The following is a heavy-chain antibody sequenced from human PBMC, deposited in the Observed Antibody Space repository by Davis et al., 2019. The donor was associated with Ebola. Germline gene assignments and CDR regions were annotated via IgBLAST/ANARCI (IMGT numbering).Heavy chain of an antibody. CDR1: GFTFSSYA. D-gene: IGHD3-10*01. J-gene: IGHJ4*02. V-gene: IGHV3-23*01. CDR2: ISGSGGST. CDR3: AGGSGSYRRAPFDY. Sequence: PGGSLRLSCAASGFTFSSYAMSWVRQAPGKGLEWVSAISGSGGSTYYADSVKGRFTISRDNSKNTLYLQMSSLRAEDTAVYYCAGGSGSYRRAPFDYWGQGTLVTVSS.